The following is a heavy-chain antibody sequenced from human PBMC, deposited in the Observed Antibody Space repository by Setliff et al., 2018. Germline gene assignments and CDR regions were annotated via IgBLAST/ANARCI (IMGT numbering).Heavy chain of an antibody. CDR3: VRGRIRGICSGPHCTYDPFDI. Sequence: PSETLSLTCTVSGGSISSSSYYWGWVRQPPGRGLEWIGTIYDSGTSYYNPSLKSRVTISVDTSKNQFSLILSSLTAADTAVYYCVRGRIRGICSGPHCTYDPFDIWGQGTTVTVSS. D-gene: IGHD2-15*01. V-gene: IGHV4-39*07. CDR2: IYDSGTS. CDR1: GGSISSSSYY. J-gene: IGHJ3*02.